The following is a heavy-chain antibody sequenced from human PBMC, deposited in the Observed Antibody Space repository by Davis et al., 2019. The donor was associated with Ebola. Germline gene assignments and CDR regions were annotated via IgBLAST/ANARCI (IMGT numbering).Heavy chain of an antibody. Sequence: MPSETLSLTCSVSGGSIIGNTYYWAWIRQPPGKGLEWIGSIYHRGSTYDNPSLKSRVTMSVDTSKNEFSLKLTSVTASDTAVYYCARTTYCGGGGCYWWPNNWFDPLGQGTLVTVSS. D-gene: IGHD2-15*01. V-gene: IGHV4-39*01. CDR3: ARTTYCGGGGCYWWPNNWFDP. J-gene: IGHJ5*02. CDR1: GGSIIGNTYY. CDR2: IYHRGST.